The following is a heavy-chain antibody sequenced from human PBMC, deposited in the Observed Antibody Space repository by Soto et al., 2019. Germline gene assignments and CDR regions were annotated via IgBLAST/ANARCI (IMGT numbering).Heavy chain of an antibody. Sequence: QLQLQESGPGLVKPSETLSLTCTVSGDSISSSTYYWGWIRQPPGKGLEWIGSIYYSGSSYYNPSLKSRVTISVDTSKNQFSLKLSSVTAADTAVYYCARHRTFHSTLYYFDYWGQGTLVTVSS. V-gene: IGHV4-39*01. J-gene: IGHJ4*02. CDR2: IYYSGSS. CDR1: GDSISSSTYY. CDR3: ARHRTFHSTLYYFDY. D-gene: IGHD5-18*01.